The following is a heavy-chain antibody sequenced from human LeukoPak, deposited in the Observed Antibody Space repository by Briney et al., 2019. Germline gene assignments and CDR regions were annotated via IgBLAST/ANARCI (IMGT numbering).Heavy chain of an antibody. CDR1: GGSFSGYY. J-gene: IGHJ5*02. V-gene: IGHV4-34*01. Sequence: SETLPLTCAVYGGSFSGYYWSWIRQPPGKGLEWIGEINHSGSTNYNPSLKSRVTISVDKSKNQFSLKLSSVTAADTAVYYCAGRRYYGSGSYYKGGNWFDPWGQGTLVTVSS. CDR2: INHSGST. D-gene: IGHD3-10*01. CDR3: AGRRYYGSGSYYKGGNWFDP.